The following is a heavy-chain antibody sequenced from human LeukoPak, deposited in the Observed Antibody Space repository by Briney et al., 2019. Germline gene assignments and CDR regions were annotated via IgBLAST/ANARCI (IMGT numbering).Heavy chain of an antibody. CDR2: IYYSGST. CDR1: GGSISSSSYY. Sequence: TLSLTCTVSGGSISSSSYYWGWIRQPPGKGLELIGSIYYSGSTYYNPSLKSRVTISVDTSKNQFSLKLSSVTAADTAVYYCARGIPMIVVVITSNYFDYWGQGTLVTVSS. J-gene: IGHJ4*02. V-gene: IGHV4-39*01. D-gene: IGHD3-22*01. CDR3: ARGIPMIVVVITSNYFDY.